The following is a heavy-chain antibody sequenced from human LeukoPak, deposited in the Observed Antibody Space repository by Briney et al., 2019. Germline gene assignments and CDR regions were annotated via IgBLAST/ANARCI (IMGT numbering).Heavy chain of an antibody. CDR3: ARGLPTAARRGSDY. V-gene: IGHV3-23*01. J-gene: IGHJ4*02. D-gene: IGHD6-6*01. CDR1: GFTFSSYA. Sequence: GGSLRLSCAASGFTFSSYAMNWVRQAPGKGLEWVSAISASGGSTYYADSVKGRFTISRDNSKNTLYLQMNSLRAEDTAVYYCARGLPTAARRGSDYWGQGTLVTVSS. CDR2: ISASGGST.